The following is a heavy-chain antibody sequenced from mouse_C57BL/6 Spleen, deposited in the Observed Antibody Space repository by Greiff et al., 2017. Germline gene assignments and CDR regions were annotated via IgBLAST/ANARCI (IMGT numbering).Heavy chain of an antibody. V-gene: IGHV1-39*01. J-gene: IGHJ1*03. CDR1: GYSFTDYN. CDR3: ARRGGITTVVDWYFDV. Sequence: EVQGVESGPELVKPGASVKISCKASGYSFTDYNMNWVKQSNGKSLEWIGVINPNYGTTSYNQKFKGKATLTVDKSSSTAYMQLNSLTSEDSAVYYCARRGGITTVVDWYFDVWGTGTTVTVSS. CDR2: INPNYGTT. D-gene: IGHD1-1*01.